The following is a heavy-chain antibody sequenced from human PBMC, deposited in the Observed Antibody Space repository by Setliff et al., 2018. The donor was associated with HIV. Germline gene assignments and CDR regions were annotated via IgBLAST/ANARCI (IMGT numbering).Heavy chain of an antibody. V-gene: IGHV4-30-4*08. J-gene: IGHJ4*02. Sequence: LSLTCTVSGGSISSGDYYWSWIRQPPGKGLEWIGYIHYTGSTYYNPSLKSRVTISVDTSKNQFSLKLSSVTAADTAVYYCARVARGTIDYWGQGTLVTVSS. CDR3: ARVARGTIDY. CDR2: IHYTGST. CDR1: GGSISSGDYY.